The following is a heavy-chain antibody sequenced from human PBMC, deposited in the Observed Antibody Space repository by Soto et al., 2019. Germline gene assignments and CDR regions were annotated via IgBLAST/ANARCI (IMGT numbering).Heavy chain of an antibody. V-gene: IGHV2-5*02. CDR3: ALDPTSIAAVIPGGAFDI. CDR1: GFSLSTSGVG. D-gene: IGHD6-13*01. CDR2: IYWDDDK. J-gene: IGHJ3*02. Sequence: SGPTLVNPTQTLTLTCTFSGFSLSTSGVGVGWIRQPPGKALEWLALIYWDDDKRYSPSLKSRLTITKDTSKNQVVLTMTNMDPVDTATYYCALDPTSIAAVIPGGAFDIWGPGTMVSVS.